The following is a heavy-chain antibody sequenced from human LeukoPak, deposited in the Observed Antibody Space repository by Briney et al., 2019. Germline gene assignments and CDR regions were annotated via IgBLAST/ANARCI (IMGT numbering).Heavy chain of an antibody. CDR1: GGSFSGYY. Sequence: PSETLSLTCAVYGGSFSGYYWSWIRQPPGKGLEWIGEINHSGSTNYNPSLKSRVTISVDTSKNQFSLKLSSVTAADTAVYYCAGVPNCSGGSCRDYWGQGTLVTGSS. V-gene: IGHV4-34*01. CDR2: INHSGST. CDR3: AGVPNCSGGSCRDY. J-gene: IGHJ4*02. D-gene: IGHD2-15*01.